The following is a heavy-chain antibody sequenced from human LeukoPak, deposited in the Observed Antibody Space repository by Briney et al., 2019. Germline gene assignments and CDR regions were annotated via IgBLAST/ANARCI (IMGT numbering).Heavy chain of an antibody. D-gene: IGHD3-22*01. CDR2: INPNSGGT. CDR3: ARTYYYDSSGSISDAFDI. V-gene: IGHV1-2*06. J-gene: IGHJ3*02. Sequence: ASVKVSCKASGYTFTGYYMHWVRPAPGQGLEWMGRINPNSGGTNYAQKFQGRVTMTRDTSISTAYMELSRLRSDETAVYYCARTYYYDSSGSISDAFDIWGQGTIVTVSS. CDR1: GYTFTGYY.